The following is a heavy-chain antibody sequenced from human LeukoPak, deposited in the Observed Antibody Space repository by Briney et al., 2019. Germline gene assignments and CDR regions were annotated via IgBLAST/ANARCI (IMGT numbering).Heavy chain of an antibody. D-gene: IGHD2-21*01. J-gene: IGHJ4*02. CDR1: GFTFSNYA. CDR2: ISGSGGST. CDR3: AKTCVWYYFDY. Sequence: GGSLRLSCAASGFTFSNYAMNWVRQAPGKGLEWVSAISGSGGSTYYADSVKGRFTISRDNSKNTLYLQMNSLGAEDTAVYYCAKTCVWYYFDYWGQGILVTVSS. V-gene: IGHV3-23*01.